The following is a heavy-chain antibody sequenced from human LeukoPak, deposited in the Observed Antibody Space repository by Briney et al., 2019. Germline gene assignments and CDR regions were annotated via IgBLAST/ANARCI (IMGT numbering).Heavy chain of an antibody. V-gene: IGHV4-59*01. CDR2: IYNSGTT. J-gene: IGHJ4*02. Sequence: PSETLSLTCSVSGASISPSYWSWLRQPPGRGLEWIGYIYNSGTTNYNTSLASRVTISLDTSKNQFSLRLSSVSAVDTAVYYCARGDYYDSSGQIDYWGQGTLVTVSS. D-gene: IGHD3-22*01. CDR3: ARGDYYDSSGQIDY. CDR1: GASISPSY.